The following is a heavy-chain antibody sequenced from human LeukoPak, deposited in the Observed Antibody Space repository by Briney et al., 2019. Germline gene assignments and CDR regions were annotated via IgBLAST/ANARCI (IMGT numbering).Heavy chain of an antibody. CDR3: TRLRDGTPGDY. CDR2: IYYTGNT. Sequence: PSETLSLTCPVSGGPISNRLYHWGRVPQPPGEGLEWNGSIYYTGNTYYNPSLKGRVTISVDTSNNQFSLKLISVIAADTAVYFCTRLRDGTPGDYWGQGSLVTVSS. CDR1: GGPISNRLYH. J-gene: IGHJ4*02. D-gene: IGHD1-14*01. V-gene: IGHV4-39*01.